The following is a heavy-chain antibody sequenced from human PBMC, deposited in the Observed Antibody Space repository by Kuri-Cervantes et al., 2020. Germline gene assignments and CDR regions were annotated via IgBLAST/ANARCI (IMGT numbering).Heavy chain of an antibody. CDR3: ALSKEFPNAFDI. CDR1: GGSFSGYY. CDR2: INHSGST. V-gene: IGHV4-34*01. D-gene: IGHD3-10*01. J-gene: IGHJ3*02. Sequence: QTLSLTCAVYGGSFSGYYWSWIRQPPGKGLEWIGEINHSGSTNYNPSLKSRVTISVDTSKNQFSLKLSSVTAADTAVYYCALSKEFPNAFDIWGQGTMVTVSS.